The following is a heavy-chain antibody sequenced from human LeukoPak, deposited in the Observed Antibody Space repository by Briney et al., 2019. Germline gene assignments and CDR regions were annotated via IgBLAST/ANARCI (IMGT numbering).Heavy chain of an antibody. D-gene: IGHD3-10*01. V-gene: IGHV4-39*01. CDR2: IYYSGST. J-gene: IGHJ4*02. Sequence: PSETLSLTCTVSGGSISSSGYYWGWIRQPPGKGLEWIGTIYYSGSTYYRPSLQSRVTTSVDTSKNQLSLKLSSVTAADTAVYYCARHQGFTSMVRGVIDYWGQGTLVTVSS. CDR1: GGSISSSGYY. CDR3: ARHQGFTSMVRGVIDY.